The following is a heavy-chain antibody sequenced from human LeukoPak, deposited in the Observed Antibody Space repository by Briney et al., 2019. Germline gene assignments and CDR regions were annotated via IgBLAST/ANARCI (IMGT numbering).Heavy chain of an antibody. CDR1: GGTFSSYA. V-gene: IGHV1-69*13. CDR3: ARVGCSGGSCYFRYYFDY. CDR2: IIPIFGTA. J-gene: IGHJ4*02. D-gene: IGHD2-15*01. Sequence: SVKVSCKASGGTFSSYAISWVRQAPGQGLEWMGGIIPIFGTANYAQKFQGRVTITADESTSTAYMALSSLRSEDTAVYYCARVGCSGGSCYFRYYFDYWGQGTLVTVSS.